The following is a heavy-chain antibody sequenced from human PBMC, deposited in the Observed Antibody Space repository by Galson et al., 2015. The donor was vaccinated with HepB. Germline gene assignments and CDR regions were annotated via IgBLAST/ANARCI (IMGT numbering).Heavy chain of an antibody. CDR1: GGAFSSYA. V-gene: IGHV1-69*01. CDR3: ASVRFLEWLPKYYYYGMDV. D-gene: IGHD3-3*01. Sequence: QSGAEVKKPGESLRISCKASGGAFSSYAISWVRQAPGQGLEWMGGIIPIFGTANYAQKFQGRVTITADESTSTAYMELSSLRSEDTAVYYCASVRFLEWLPKYYYYGMDVWGQGTTVTVSS. CDR2: IIPIFGTA. J-gene: IGHJ6*02.